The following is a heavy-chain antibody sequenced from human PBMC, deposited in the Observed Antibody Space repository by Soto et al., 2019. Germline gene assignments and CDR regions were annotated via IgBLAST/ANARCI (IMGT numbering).Heavy chain of an antibody. CDR1: GFTSSSSW. V-gene: IGHV3-74*01. Sequence: EVQLVESGGGLVQPGGSLRLSCAASGFTSSSSWMHWVRQAPGKGLVWVSRISNDGTSTNYADSVKGRFTISRDNAKNTVYMEMNSLRAEDTAVYYCARDWYYYDTSDHFSADAFDIWGQVTTVTVSS. CDR3: ARDWYYYDTSDHFSADAFDI. D-gene: IGHD3-22*01. CDR2: ISNDGTST. J-gene: IGHJ3*02.